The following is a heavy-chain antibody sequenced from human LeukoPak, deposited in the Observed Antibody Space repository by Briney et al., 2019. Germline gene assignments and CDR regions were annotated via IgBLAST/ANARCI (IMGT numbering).Heavy chain of an antibody. V-gene: IGHV3-21*01. CDR3: ARRGYSYGANAFDI. J-gene: IGHJ3*02. D-gene: IGHD5-18*01. CDR1: GFTFSSYS. Sequence: PGGSLRLSCAASGFTFSSYSMNWVRQAPGKGLEWVSSISSSSSYIYYADSVKGRFTISRDNAKNSLYLQMNSLRAEDTAVYYCARRGYSYGANAFDIWGQGTMVTVSS. CDR2: ISSSSSYI.